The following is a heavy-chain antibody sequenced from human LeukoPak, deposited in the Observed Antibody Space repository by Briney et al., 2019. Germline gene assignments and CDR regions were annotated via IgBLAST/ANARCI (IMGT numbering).Heavy chain of an antibody. D-gene: IGHD1/OR15-1a*01. Sequence: GASVKVSCKASGYTFTGYYMHWVRQAPGQGLKWMGWINPNSGGTNYAQKFQGRVTMTRDTSISTAYMELSRLRSDDTAVYYCAIEHFAGSLLDYWGQGTLVTVSS. CDR3: AIEHFAGSLLDY. V-gene: IGHV1-2*02. CDR1: GYTFTGYY. J-gene: IGHJ4*02. CDR2: INPNSGGT.